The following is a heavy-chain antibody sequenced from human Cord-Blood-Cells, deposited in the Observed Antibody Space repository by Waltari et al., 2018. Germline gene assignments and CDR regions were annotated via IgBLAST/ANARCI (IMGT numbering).Heavy chain of an antibody. CDR3: ARLGSSFDY. V-gene: IGHV3-30-3*01. CDR1: GFTFSSYA. D-gene: IGHD6-6*01. CDR2: ISYDGSNK. J-gene: IGHJ4*02. Sequence: QVQLVESGGGVVQPGRSLRLSCAASGFTFSSYAMHWVRQAPGKGLGWVAVISYDGSNKYYADSVKGRFTISRDNSKNTLYLQMNSLRAEDTAVYYCARLGSSFDYWGQGTLVTVSS.